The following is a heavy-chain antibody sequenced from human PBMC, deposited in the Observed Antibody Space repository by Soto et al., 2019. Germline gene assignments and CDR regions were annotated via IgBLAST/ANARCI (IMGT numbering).Heavy chain of an antibody. Sequence: ASVKVSCKASGGTFSSYTISWVRQAPGQGLEWMGRIIPILGIANYAQKFQGRVTMTRNTSISTAYMELSSLRSEDTAVYYCARAILHMYYYYYYMDVWGKGTTVTVSS. CDR3: ARAILHMYYYYYYMDV. CDR2: IIPILGIA. CDR1: GGTFSSYT. V-gene: IGHV1-69*02. J-gene: IGHJ6*03.